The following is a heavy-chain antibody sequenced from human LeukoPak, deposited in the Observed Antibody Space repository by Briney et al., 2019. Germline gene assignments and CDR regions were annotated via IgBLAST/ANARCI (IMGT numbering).Heavy chain of an antibody. Sequence: GGSLRLSCAASGFTFSSYAMSWVRQAPGKGLEWVSAISGSGGSTYYADSVKGRFTISRDNSKNTLYLQMNSLRAEDTAVYYCAKDHSPSSWYPSGYWGQGTLVTVSS. CDR2: ISGSGGST. V-gene: IGHV3-23*01. CDR1: GFTFSSYA. CDR3: AKDHSPSSWYPSGY. D-gene: IGHD6-13*01. J-gene: IGHJ4*02.